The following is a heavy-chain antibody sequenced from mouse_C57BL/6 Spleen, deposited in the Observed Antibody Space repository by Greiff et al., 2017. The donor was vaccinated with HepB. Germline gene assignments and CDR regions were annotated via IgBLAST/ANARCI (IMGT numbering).Heavy chain of an antibody. V-gene: IGHV1-52*01. J-gene: IGHJ2*01. D-gene: IGHD2-5*01. Sequence: VQLQQPGAELVRPGSSVKLSCKASGYTFTSYWMHWVKQRPIQGLEWIGNIDPSDSETHYNQKFKDKATLTVDKSSSTAYMQLSSLTSEDSAVYDCARRGGYYSNSYFDYWGQGTTLTVAS. CDR3: ARRGGYYSNSYFDY. CDR2: IDPSDSET. CDR1: GYTFTSYW.